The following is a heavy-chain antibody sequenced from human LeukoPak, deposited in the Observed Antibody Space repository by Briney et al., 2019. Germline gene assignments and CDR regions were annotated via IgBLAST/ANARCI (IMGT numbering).Heavy chain of an antibody. Sequence: GASVKVSCKASGGTFSSYAISWVRQAPGQGLEWMGGIIPIFGTANYAQKLQGRVTMTTDTSTSTAYMELRSLRSDDTAVYYCARDHPHYGDYVYWGQGTLVTVSS. CDR1: GGTFSSYA. D-gene: IGHD4-17*01. CDR2: IIPIFGTA. CDR3: ARDHPHYGDYVY. V-gene: IGHV1-69*05. J-gene: IGHJ4*02.